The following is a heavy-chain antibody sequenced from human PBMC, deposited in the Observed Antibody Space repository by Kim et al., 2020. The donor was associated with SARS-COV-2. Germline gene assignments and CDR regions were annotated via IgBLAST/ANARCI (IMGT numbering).Heavy chain of an antibody. Sequence: GGSLRLSCAASGFTFSSYDMHWVRQATGKGLEWVSAIGTAGDTYYPGSVKGRFTISRENAKNSLYLQMNSLRAGDTAVYYCARGKRGYSGYDSGFDLWGRGTLVTVSS. D-gene: IGHD5-12*01. V-gene: IGHV3-13*04. CDR1: GFTFSSYD. CDR3: ARGKRGYSGYDSGFDL. CDR2: IGTAGDT. J-gene: IGHJ2*01.